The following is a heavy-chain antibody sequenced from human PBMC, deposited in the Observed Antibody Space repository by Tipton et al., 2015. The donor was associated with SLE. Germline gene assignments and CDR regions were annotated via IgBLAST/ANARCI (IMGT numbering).Heavy chain of an antibody. Sequence: SLRLSCAASGFTFSSYSMNWVRQAPGKGLEWVSSISSSSSYIYYADSVKGRFTISRDNAKNSLYLQMNSLRAEDTAVYYCARTHSGYDVMDVWGKGTTVTVSS. D-gene: IGHD5-12*01. CDR3: ARTHSGYDVMDV. V-gene: IGHV3-21*01. CDR1: GFTFSSYS. CDR2: ISSSSSYI. J-gene: IGHJ6*04.